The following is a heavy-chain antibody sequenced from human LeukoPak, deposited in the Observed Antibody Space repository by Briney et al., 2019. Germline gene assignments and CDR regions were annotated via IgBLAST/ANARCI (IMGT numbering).Heavy chain of an antibody. CDR2: ISGSGGST. J-gene: IGHJ2*01. D-gene: IGHD2-2*01. V-gene: IGHV3-23*01. Sequence: GGSLRLSCAASGFTFSSYAMSWVRQAPGKGLEWVSAISGSGGSTYYADSVKGRFTISRDNSKNTLYLQMNSLRAEDTAVYYCAKDLPYCSSTSCSFYWYFDLWGRGTLVTVSS. CDR1: GFTFSSYA. CDR3: AKDLPYCSSTSCSFYWYFDL.